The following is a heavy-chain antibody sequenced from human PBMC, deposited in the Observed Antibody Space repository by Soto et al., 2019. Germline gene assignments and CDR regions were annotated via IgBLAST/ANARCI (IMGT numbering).Heavy chain of an antibody. CDR2: LTPGGETT. CDR3: ATDSPLSGRYQDLDY. D-gene: IGHD1-26*01. J-gene: IGHJ4*02. V-gene: IGHV3-23*01. Sequence: EVHLLESGGGLGQPGGSLRLSSVASGFTFSDFAMTWVRQAPGEGLEWVSALTPGGETTHYMDSVGGRFTISRDNAKKNMYLEINSLAAADTVVYYCATDSPLSGRYQDLDYWGQGSLVTVSS. CDR1: GFTFSDFA.